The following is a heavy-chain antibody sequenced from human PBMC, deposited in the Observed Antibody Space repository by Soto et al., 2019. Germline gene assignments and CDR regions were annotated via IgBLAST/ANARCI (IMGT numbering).Heavy chain of an antibody. CDR2: ISGSGGST. CDR1: GFTFSNYA. Sequence: EVQLLESGGGLVQPGGSLRLSCAASGFTFSNYAVTWVRQAPGKGLEWVSTISGSGGSTYYADSVKGRFTISRDNSTTTLHLQMNSLRAEDTAVYYCAKDQGSSWYEIDYWGQGTLVTVSS. CDR3: AKDQGSSWYEIDY. V-gene: IGHV3-23*01. D-gene: IGHD6-13*01. J-gene: IGHJ4*02.